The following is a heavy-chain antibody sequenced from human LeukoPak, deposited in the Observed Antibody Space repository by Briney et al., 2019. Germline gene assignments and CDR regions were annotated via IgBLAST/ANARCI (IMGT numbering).Heavy chain of an antibody. Sequence: SETLSLTCAVYGGSFSGYYWSWIRQPPGKGLEWIGEINHSGSTDYNPSLKSRVTISVDTSKNQFSLKLSSVTAADTAVYYCARSKLTAVTTEIVPFDYWGQGTLVTVSS. V-gene: IGHV4-34*01. CDR1: GGSFSGYY. CDR3: ARSKLTAVTTEIVPFDY. J-gene: IGHJ4*02. CDR2: INHSGST. D-gene: IGHD4-17*01.